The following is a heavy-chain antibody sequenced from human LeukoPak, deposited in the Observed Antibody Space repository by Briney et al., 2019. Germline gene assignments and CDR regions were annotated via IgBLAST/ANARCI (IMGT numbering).Heavy chain of an antibody. CDR2: ISHSGST. CDR1: GGSFSGYY. J-gene: IGHJ4*02. Sequence: SETLSLTCAVYGGSFSGYYWSWIRQPPGKGLEWIGEISHSGSTNYNPSLKSRVTISVDTSKNQFSLKLSSVTAADTAVYYCARAREPLEYTYYFDYWGQGTQVTVSS. CDR3: ARAREPLEYTYYFDY. V-gene: IGHV4-34*01. D-gene: IGHD6-6*01.